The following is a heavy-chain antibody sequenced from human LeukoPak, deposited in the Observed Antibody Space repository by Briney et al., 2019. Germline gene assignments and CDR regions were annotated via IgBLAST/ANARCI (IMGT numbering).Heavy chain of an antibody. V-gene: IGHV4-59*02. CDR3: ARTSGSSTVWYFDL. D-gene: IGHD1-26*01. J-gene: IGHJ2*01. CDR2: TYYNGRT. Sequence: SEALSLTCSVSGGSVDINYWSRIRQPPGKGLEWIGYTYYNGRTDYNPSLRSRATVSVDASNNQFSLRLSSVTTADTAVYFCARTSGSSTVWYFDLWGRGTLVTVSS. CDR1: GGSVDINY.